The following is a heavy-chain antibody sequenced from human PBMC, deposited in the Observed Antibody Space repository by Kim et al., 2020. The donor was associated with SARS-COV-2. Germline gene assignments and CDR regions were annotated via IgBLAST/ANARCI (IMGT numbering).Heavy chain of an antibody. CDR1: GYTFTSYA. J-gene: IGHJ3*02. D-gene: IGHD6-13*01. Sequence: ASVKVSCKASGYTFTSYAMNWVRQAPGQGLEWMGWINTNTGNPTYAQGFTGRFVFSLDTSVSTAYLQISSLKAEDTAVYYCARDPWEQQSRAFDIWGQGTMVTVSS. CDR3: ARDPWEQQSRAFDI. CDR2: INTNTGNP. V-gene: IGHV7-4-1*02.